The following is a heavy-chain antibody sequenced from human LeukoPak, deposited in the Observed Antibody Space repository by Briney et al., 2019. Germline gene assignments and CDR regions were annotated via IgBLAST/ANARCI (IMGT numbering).Heavy chain of an antibody. V-gene: IGHV1-2*02. J-gene: IGHJ6*02. Sequence: ASVKVSCKTSGYTFTGHYMHWVRQAPGQGLEWMGWINPNSGGTNYAQKFQGRVTMTRDTSISTAYMELSRLRSDDTAVYYCARPKPNSYGMDVWGQGTTVTVSS. CDR3: ARPKPNSYGMDV. CDR1: GYTFTGHY. CDR2: INPNSGGT.